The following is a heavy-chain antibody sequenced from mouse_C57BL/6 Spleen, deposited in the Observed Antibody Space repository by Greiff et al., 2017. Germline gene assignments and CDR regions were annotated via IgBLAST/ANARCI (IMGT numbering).Heavy chain of an antibody. CDR3: AREASTVVAPYAMDY. J-gene: IGHJ4*01. D-gene: IGHD1-1*01. CDR1: GYSITSGYY. Sequence: EVQLQQSGPGLVKPSQSLSLTCSVTGYSITSGYYWNWIRQFPGNKLEWMGYISYDGSNNYNPSLKNRISITRDTSKNQFFLKLNSVTTEDTATYYCAREASTVVAPYAMDYWGQGTSVTVSS. CDR2: ISYDGSN. V-gene: IGHV3-6*01.